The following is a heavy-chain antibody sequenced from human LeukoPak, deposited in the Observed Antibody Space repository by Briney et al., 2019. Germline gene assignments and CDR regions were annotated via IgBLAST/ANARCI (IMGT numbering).Heavy chain of an antibody. V-gene: IGHV3-9*03. J-gene: IGHJ3*02. CDR2: ISWNSGSI. Sequence: GGYLRLSCAASGFTFDDYAMHWVRQAPGKGLEWVTGISWNSGSIGYADSVKGRFTISRDNSKNSLYLQMNSLRAEDMALYYCARSSGWARDAFDIWGQGTMVTVSS. CDR1: GFTFDDYA. D-gene: IGHD6-19*01. CDR3: ARSSGWARDAFDI.